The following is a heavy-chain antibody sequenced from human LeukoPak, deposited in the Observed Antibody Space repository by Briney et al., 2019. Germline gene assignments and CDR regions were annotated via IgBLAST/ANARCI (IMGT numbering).Heavy chain of an antibody. CDR3: AKMYNDNSPKRNHMGY. J-gene: IGHJ4*02. V-gene: IGHV3-23*01. CDR1: GFTFRSYA. Sequence: GGSLRLSCAASGFTFRSYAMSWVRQAPGKGLEWVSVISGSGGSTDYADSVKGRFTISRDNSKNTLYLQMNSLRAEDTAVYYCAKMYNDNSPKRNHMGYWGQGTLVTVSS. D-gene: IGHD3-9*01. CDR2: ISGSGGST.